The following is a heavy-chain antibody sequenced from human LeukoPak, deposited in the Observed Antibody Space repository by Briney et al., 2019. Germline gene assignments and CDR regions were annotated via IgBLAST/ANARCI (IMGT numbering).Heavy chain of an antibody. D-gene: IGHD5-18*01. CDR1: GFTFSSYG. V-gene: IGHV3-33*01. Sequence: PGGSLRLSCAASGFTFSSYGMHWVRQAPGKGLEWVAVIWYDGSNKYYADSVKGRFTISRDNSKNTLFLQMNSLRAEDTAVYYCARDHGYSYGYGGAYWGQGTLVTVSS. CDR3: ARDHGYSYGYGGAY. CDR2: IWYDGSNK. J-gene: IGHJ4*02.